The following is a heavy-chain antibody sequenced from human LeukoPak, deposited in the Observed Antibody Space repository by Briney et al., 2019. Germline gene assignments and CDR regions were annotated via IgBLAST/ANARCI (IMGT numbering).Heavy chain of an antibody. CDR2: VWYDGNNK. D-gene: IGHD1-26*01. J-gene: IGHJ3*02. V-gene: IGHV3-33*06. CDR1: GFTFSSYG. Sequence: GRSLRLSCAASGFTFSSYGMHWVRQAPGKGLEWVAVVWYDGNNKYYADSVKGRFTISRDNSKNTLYLQMNSLRAEDTAVYYCAKGNGNAFDIWGQGTTVTVSS. CDR3: AKGNGNAFDI.